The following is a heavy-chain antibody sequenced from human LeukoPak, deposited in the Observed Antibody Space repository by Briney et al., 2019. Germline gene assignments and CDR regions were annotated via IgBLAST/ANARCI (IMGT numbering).Heavy chain of an antibody. J-gene: IGHJ4*02. D-gene: IGHD1-1*01. CDR2: IKPDSGVT. V-gene: IGHV1-2*02. CDR1: GYTFTSYH. Sequence: ASVKVSCKASGYTFTSYHMHWVRQAPGQGLEWMGWIKPDSGVTNYARNFQGRVTMTSDTSIYTAYMELSGLRSDDTAVYFCARSQQQLARLGLDYWGQGTLVTVSS. CDR3: ARSQQQLARLGLDY.